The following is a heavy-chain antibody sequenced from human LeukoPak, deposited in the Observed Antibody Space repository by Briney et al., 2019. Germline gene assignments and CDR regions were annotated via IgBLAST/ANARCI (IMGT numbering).Heavy chain of an antibody. CDR3: ANNRYSSRWRGAFDV. D-gene: IGHD6-13*01. V-gene: IGHV3-30*04. J-gene: IGHJ3*01. CDR1: GFTFSSYA. CDR2: IAYDGSYN. Sequence: PGGSLRLSCAASGFTFSSYAMHWVRQAPGKGLEWVAVIAYDGSYNYYADCVKGRFTISRDNSKNTLYLQMNSLRAEDTAVYYCANNRYSSRWRGAFDVWGQGTMVTVSS.